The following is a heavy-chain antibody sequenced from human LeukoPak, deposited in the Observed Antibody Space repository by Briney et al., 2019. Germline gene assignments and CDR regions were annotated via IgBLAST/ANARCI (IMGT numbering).Heavy chain of an antibody. CDR2: IRGSGGST. Sequence: GRTLRLSCAASGFTFSSYAMSWVRQAPGKGLEWVSAIRGSGGSTYYADSVKGRFTISRDNSKNTLYLQMNSLRAEDTAVYYCAKVGLGIVVVVAATPGGFDYWGQGTLVTVSS. D-gene: IGHD2-15*01. V-gene: IGHV3-23*01. CDR1: GFTFSSYA. J-gene: IGHJ4*02. CDR3: AKVGLGIVVVVAATPGGFDY.